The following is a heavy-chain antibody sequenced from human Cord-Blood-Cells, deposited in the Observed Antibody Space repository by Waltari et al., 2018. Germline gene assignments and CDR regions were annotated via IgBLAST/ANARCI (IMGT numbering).Heavy chain of an antibody. Sequence: QVQLVQSGAEVKKPGASVKVSCKASGYTFTSYAMHWLRQAPGQRLEWMGWINAGNGNTKYSQKFQGRVTITRDTSASTAYMELSSLRSEDTAVYYCARPLNSSGWYWFDPWGQGTLVTVSS. CDR3: ARPLNSSGWYWFDP. CDR2: INAGNGNT. D-gene: IGHD6-19*01. CDR1: GYTFTSYA. V-gene: IGHV1-3*01. J-gene: IGHJ5*02.